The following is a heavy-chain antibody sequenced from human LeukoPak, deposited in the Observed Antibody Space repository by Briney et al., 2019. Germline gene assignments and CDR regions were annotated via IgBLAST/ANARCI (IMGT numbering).Heavy chain of an antibody. CDR2: INAGNGNT. V-gene: IGHV1-3*03. CDR3: ARVSKSWQPASWLDY. D-gene: IGHD3-16*02. J-gene: IGHJ4*02. CDR1: GYTFTSYA. Sequence: GASVKVSCTASGYTFTSYAMHWVRQAPGQRLEWMGWINAGNGNTKYSQEFQGRVTITRDTSASTAYMELSSLRSEDMAVYYCARVSKSWQPASWLDYWGQGTLVTVSS.